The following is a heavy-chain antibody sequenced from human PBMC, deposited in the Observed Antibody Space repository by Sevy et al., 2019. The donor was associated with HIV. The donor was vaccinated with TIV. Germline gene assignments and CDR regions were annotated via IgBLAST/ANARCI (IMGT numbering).Heavy chain of an antibody. CDR2: IYYDGTA. CDR3: AQQPPDTAAFDI. J-gene: IGHJ3*02. V-gene: IGHV4-59*12. Sequence: SETLSLTCTVSGGSIRNYYWSWIRQPPGKGLEWIAYIYYDGTANYSPSLKSRVTISVDTSMNQVSLRLSSVTAADTAVYYCAQQPPDTAAFDIWGQGTMVTVSS. D-gene: IGHD5-18*01. CDR1: GGSIRNYY.